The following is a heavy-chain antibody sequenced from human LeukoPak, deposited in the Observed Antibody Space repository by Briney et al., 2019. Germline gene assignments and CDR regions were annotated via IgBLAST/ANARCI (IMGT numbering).Heavy chain of an antibody. J-gene: IGHJ6*02. V-gene: IGHV4-4*07. CDR1: GGSISSYY. Sequence: SETLSLTCTVSGGSISSYYWSWIRQPAGKGLEWIGRIYTSGSTNYNPSLKSRVTMSVDTSKNQFSLKLSSVTAADTAVYYCARDPRGGSFRNGYYYYGMDVWGQGTTVTVSS. CDR3: ARDPRGGSFRNGYYYYGMDV. D-gene: IGHD1-26*01. CDR2: IYTSGST.